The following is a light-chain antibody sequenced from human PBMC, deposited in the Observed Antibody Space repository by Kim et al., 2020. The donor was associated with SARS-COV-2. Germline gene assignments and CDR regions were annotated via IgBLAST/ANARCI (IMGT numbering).Light chain of an antibody. CDR2: DAS. J-gene: IGKJ1*01. CDR1: QSITGL. CDR3: QQYNAYRT. Sequence: GDRVTITCRASQSITGLLAWYQQKPGKAPQLLIYDASNLESGVPSRFSGSGSGTEFTLTISSLQPDDFATYYCQQYNAYRTFGQGTKVDIK. V-gene: IGKV1-5*01.